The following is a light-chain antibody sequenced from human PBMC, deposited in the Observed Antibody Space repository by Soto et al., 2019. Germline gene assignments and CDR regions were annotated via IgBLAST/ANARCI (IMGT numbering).Light chain of an antibody. CDR3: QESYSHLWGT. Sequence: DIQMTQSPSSLSASLGDRASITCRTSQYINTYLNWYQQKPGRAPEVLIYGASTLKSGVPLRFSGSGSGTDFTLTISSLEPEDFATYFCQESYSHLWGTCGQGTKVDI. J-gene: IGKJ1*01. CDR2: GAS. CDR1: QYINTY. V-gene: IGKV1-39*01.